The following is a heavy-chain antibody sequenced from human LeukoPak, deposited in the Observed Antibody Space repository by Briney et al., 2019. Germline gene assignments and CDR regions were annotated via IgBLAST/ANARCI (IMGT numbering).Heavy chain of an antibody. Sequence: ETLSLTCSVSGGSTSSYYWSWIRQPPGKGLEWIGNIYDSGSTNYNPSLKSRVTISVDTSKNQCSLKLSSVTAADTAVYYCARQSISGSSLSYFDYWGQGTLVNVSS. CDR3: ARQSISGSSLSYFDY. V-gene: IGHV4-59*01. D-gene: IGHD3-22*01. J-gene: IGHJ4*02. CDR1: GGSTSSYY. CDR2: IYDSGST.